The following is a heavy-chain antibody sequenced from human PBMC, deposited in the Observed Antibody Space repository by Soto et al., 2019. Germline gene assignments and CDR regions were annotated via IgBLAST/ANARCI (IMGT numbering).Heavy chain of an antibody. D-gene: IGHD2-8*01. CDR2: ISSSSSTT. V-gene: IGHV3-48*01. CDR1: GFTFSSYS. J-gene: IGHJ3*02. Sequence: GGSLRLSCAASGFTFSSYSMNWVRQAPGKGLEWVSYISSSSSTTYYADSVKGRFTISRDNSKNTLYLQMNSLRAEDTAVYYCAKDLRPWKDIVLMVYAMSSDAFDIWGQGTMVTVSS. CDR3: AKDLRPWKDIVLMVYAMSSDAFDI.